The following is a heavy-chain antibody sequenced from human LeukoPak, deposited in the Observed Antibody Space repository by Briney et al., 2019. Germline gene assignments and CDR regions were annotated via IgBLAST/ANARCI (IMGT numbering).Heavy chain of an antibody. CDR1: GGSISSSSYY. D-gene: IGHD6-13*01. CDR2: IYYSGST. J-gene: IGHJ4*02. Sequence: TSETLSLTCAVSGGSISSSSYYWGWIRQPPGKGLEWIGSIYYSGSTYYNPSLRSRVTISVDTSKNHISLKLSSVTAADAAVYYCARRAATSGHYFDYWGQGTRVTVSS. V-gene: IGHV4-39*02. CDR3: ARRAATSGHYFDY.